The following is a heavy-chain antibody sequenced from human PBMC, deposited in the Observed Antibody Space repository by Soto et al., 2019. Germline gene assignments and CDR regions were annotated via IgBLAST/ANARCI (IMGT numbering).Heavy chain of an antibody. V-gene: IGHV4-61*01. J-gene: IGHJ5*02. CDR3: AREYSSSWSNWFDP. D-gene: IGHD6-13*01. CDR1: GGSVSSGSYY. Sequence: PSETLSLTCTVSGGSVSSGSYYWSWIRQPPGKGLEWIGYIYYSGSTNYNPSLKSRVTISVDTSKNQFSLKLSSVTAADTAVYYWAREYSSSWSNWFDPWGQGTLVTVSS. CDR2: IYYSGST.